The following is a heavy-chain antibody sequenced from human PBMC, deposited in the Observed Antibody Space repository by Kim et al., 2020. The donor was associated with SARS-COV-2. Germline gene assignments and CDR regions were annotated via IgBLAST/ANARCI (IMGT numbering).Heavy chain of an antibody. CDR1: GFTFSSYA. J-gene: IGHJ6*02. CDR2: ISGSGGST. Sequence: GGSLRLSCAASGFTFSSYAMSWVRQAPGKGLEWVSAISGSGGSTYYADSVKGRFTISRDNSKNTLYLQMNSLRAEDTAVYYCAADCSGGSCYSWYGMDVWGQGTTVTVSS. V-gene: IGHV3-23*01. CDR3: AADCSGGSCYSWYGMDV. D-gene: IGHD2-15*01.